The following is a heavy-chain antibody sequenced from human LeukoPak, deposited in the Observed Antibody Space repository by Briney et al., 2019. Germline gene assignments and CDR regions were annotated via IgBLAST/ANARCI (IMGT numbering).Heavy chain of an antibody. D-gene: IGHD4-17*01. CDR3: ARGQRDSGDY. CDR1: GFTFSSYG. Sequence: PGRSLRLSCAASGFTFSSYGMHWVRQAPGKGLEWVSSISSSSSYIYYADSVKGRFTISRDNAKNSLYLQMNSLRAEDTAVYYCARGQRDSGDYWGQGTLVTVSS. V-gene: IGHV3-21*01. CDR2: ISSSSSYI. J-gene: IGHJ4*02.